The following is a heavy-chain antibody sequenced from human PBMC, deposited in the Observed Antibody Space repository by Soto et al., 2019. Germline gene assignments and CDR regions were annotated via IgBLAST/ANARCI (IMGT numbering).Heavy chain of an antibody. CDR3: ARRGGYGYYFDY. V-gene: IGHV3-11*06. CDR2: ISGSSSYT. D-gene: IGHD5-18*01. Sequence: PGGSLRLSCAASGFTFIDYYMSWIRQVPGKGLERVSYISGSSSYTKYADSVSGRFTVSRDNAKNSLYLQMNSLRAEDTAVYYCARRGGYGYYFDYWGQGTLVTVSS. CDR1: GFTFIDYY. J-gene: IGHJ4*02.